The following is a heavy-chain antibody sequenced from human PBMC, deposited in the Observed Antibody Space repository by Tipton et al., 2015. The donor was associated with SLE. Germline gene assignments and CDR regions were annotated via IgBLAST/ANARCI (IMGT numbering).Heavy chain of an antibody. J-gene: IGHJ4*02. CDR1: GDSSRGS. CDR3: ARDVSSGLPTLYYFDY. D-gene: IGHD3-10*01. CDR2: IDHSRST. V-gene: IGHV4-34*01. Sequence: TLSLTCAVYGDSSRGSWTWIRQPPGKGLEGIGEIDHSRSTNYTPSLKSRVTISVDTSKNQFSLKLSSVTAADTAVYYCARDVSSGLPTLYYFDYWGQGTLVTVSS.